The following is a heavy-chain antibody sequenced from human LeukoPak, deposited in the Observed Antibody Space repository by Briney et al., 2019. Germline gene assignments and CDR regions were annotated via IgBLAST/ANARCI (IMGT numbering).Heavy chain of an antibody. CDR2: ISSSSSTM. V-gene: IGHV3-48*01. CDR3: ARDHHRRLYDSQARDTFDI. J-gene: IGHJ3*02. CDR1: GFTFSSYS. Sequence: GGSLRLSCAASGFTFSSYSMNWVRQAPGQGLEWVSYISSSSSTMYYADSVKGRLSISRDNAKKSLYLQMNSLRAEDTAVYYCARDHHRRLYDSQARDTFDIWGQGTMVTVSS. D-gene: IGHD3-22*01.